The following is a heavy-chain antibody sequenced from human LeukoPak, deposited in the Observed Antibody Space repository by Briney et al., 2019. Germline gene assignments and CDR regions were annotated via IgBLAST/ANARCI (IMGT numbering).Heavy chain of an antibody. CDR1: GFTFSSYA. V-gene: IGHV3-23*01. Sequence: GGSLRLSCAASGFTFSSYAMSWVRQAPGKGLEWVSTISTSGGSTYYADSVKGRFTISRDNSKNTLCLQMNSLRAEDTAVYYCAKGGSGWSKFDYWGQGTLVTVSS. CDR3: AKGGSGWSKFDY. J-gene: IGHJ4*02. CDR2: ISTSGGST. D-gene: IGHD6-19*01.